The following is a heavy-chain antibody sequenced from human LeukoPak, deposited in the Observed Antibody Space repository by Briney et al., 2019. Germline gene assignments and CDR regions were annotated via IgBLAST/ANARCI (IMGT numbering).Heavy chain of an antibody. CDR1: GYTFTGYY. D-gene: IGHD3-22*01. CDR3: AKLYPHDSHDY. V-gene: IGHV1-2*02. Sequence: ASVKVSCKASGYTFTGYYMHWVRQAPGQGLEWMGWINPNSGGTSYAQKFQGRVTMTRDTSISTAYMELSRLRSDDTAVYYCAKLYPHDSHDYWGQGTLVTVSS. CDR2: INPNSGGT. J-gene: IGHJ4*02.